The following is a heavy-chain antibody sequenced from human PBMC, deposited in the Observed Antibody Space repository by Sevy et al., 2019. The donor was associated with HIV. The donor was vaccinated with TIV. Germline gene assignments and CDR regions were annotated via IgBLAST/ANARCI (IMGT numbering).Heavy chain of an antibody. J-gene: IGHJ5*02. V-gene: IGHV4-38-2*01. D-gene: IGHD3-22*01. CDR1: GYSISSGYY. CDR2: IFHSGST. Sequence: SETLSLTCAVSGYSISSGYYWGWIRQPPGKGLEWIGSIFHSGSTYYNPSLKSRVTISVDTSKNQFSLKLSSVTAADTAVYFCARTPSGYDSSGRYYPWFDPWGQGTLVTVSS. CDR3: ARTPSGYDSSGRYYPWFDP.